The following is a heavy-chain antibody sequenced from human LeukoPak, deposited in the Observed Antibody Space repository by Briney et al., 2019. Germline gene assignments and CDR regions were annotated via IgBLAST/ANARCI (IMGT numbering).Heavy chain of an antibody. V-gene: IGHV3-30*02. Sequence: GGSLRLSCAPSGFTLSTYGMHWVRQAPGKGLEWVAFIRFDGNSKFYGDSVKGRFSVSRDTSKNTLYLQMNSLRTEDTAVYYCAKHLSRGNYPIAFDIWGQGTMVTVSS. CDR1: GFTLSTYG. D-gene: IGHD3-22*01. CDR3: AKHLSRGNYPIAFDI. J-gene: IGHJ3*02. CDR2: IRFDGNSK.